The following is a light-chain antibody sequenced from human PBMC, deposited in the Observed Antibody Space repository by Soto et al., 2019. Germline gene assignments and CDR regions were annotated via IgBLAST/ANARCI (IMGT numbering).Light chain of an antibody. CDR2: AXS. V-gene: IGKV1-8*01. J-gene: IGKJ1*01. CDR3: QQYYSYTQT. Sequence: AIRVTQSPSSFPSSTGDRVTIAXRASHGISNYLSWYQQKPGXAPKXXXDAXSTLQSGVPSRFSGSGSVTDFTLTISCLQSEYFANYYCQQYYSYTQTFGQGTKVDI. CDR1: HGISNY.